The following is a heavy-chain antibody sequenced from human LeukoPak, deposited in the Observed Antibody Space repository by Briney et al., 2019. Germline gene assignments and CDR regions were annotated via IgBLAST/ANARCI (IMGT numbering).Heavy chain of an antibody. J-gene: IGHJ4*02. Sequence: ASVKVSCKGSGYTFTSYDINGVRQATGQGGEWMGWMNANSGKTGYAQKFQGRVTITRNRSKRKDYMEVSSLRSEDTAVYYCARSTVTTLSPMGYWGQGTLVTVSS. CDR3: ARSTVTTLSPMGY. CDR1: GYTFTSYD. CDR2: MNANSGKT. V-gene: IGHV1-8*03. D-gene: IGHD4-17*01.